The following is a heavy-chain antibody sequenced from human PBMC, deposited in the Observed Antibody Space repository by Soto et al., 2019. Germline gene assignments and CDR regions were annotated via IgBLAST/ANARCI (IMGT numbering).Heavy chain of an antibody. CDR2: INHSGST. Sequence: KTSETLSLTCAVYGGSFSGYYWSWIRQPPGKGLEWIGEINHSGSTNYNPSLKSRVTISVDTSKNQFSLKLSSVTAADTAVYYCARALIPRIDYWGQGTLVTVSS. CDR1: GGSFSGYY. J-gene: IGHJ4*02. D-gene: IGHD3-16*01. V-gene: IGHV4-34*01. CDR3: ARALIPRIDY.